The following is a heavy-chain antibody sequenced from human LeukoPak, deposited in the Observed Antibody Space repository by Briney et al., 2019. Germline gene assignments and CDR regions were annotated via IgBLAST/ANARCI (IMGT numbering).Heavy chain of an antibody. Sequence: GESLKISCRGSGYTFSNYWIGWVRQMPGKGLEWMGIIYPGDSETRYSPSFRGQVTISADKSISTTYLQWSSLEVSDPAMYFCTRFLYGHYSHYFDYWGQGTLVTVSS. V-gene: IGHV5-51*01. CDR2: IYPGDSET. CDR1: GYTFSNYW. D-gene: IGHD4-17*01. J-gene: IGHJ4*02. CDR3: TRFLYGHYSHYFDY.